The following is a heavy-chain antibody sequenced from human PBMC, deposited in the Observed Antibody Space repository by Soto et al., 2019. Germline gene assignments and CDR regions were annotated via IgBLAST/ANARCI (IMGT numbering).Heavy chain of an antibody. CDR3: ARTTTVTNLYYCYGMDV. D-gene: IGHD4-17*01. J-gene: IGHJ6*02. Sequence: SPTLSLTCAISVDSVSSNSAAWNWIRQSPSRGLEWLGRTYYRSKWYNDYAVSVKSRITINPDTSKNQFSLQLNSVTPEDTAVYYCARTTTVTNLYYCYGMDVWGQGTTVTVSS. CDR1: VDSVSSNSAA. V-gene: IGHV6-1*01. CDR2: TYYRSKWYN.